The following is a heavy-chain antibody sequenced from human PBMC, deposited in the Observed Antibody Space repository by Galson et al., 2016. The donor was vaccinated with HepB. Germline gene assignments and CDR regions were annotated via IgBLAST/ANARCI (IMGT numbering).Heavy chain of an antibody. CDR2: TYHSGSA. CDR1: GGSISSGGYS. J-gene: IGHJ4*02. V-gene: IGHV4-30-2*01. Sequence: TLSLTCVVSGGSISSGGYSWTWIRQPPGKGLEWIGYTYHSGSAYYNVSLKSRVTISVDRSKNQFSLKVSSVTAADTAVYYCARADSWYYYFDYWGQGTPVIVAS. CDR3: ARADSWYYYFDY. D-gene: IGHD6-13*01.